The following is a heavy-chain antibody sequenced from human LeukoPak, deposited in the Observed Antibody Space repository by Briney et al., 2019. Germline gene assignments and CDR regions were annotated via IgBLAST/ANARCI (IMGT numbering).Heavy chain of an antibody. Sequence: PGGSLRLSCAASGFTFSSYEMNWVRQAPGQGLEWIGWINPNSGGTNYAQKFQGRGTMTRDTSISTAYMELSRLRADDTAVYYCARDRLISSSSGDWFDPWGQGTLVTVSS. J-gene: IGHJ5*02. CDR1: GFTFSSYE. CDR3: ARDRLISSSSGDWFDP. V-gene: IGHV1-2*02. D-gene: IGHD6-6*01. CDR2: INPNSGGT.